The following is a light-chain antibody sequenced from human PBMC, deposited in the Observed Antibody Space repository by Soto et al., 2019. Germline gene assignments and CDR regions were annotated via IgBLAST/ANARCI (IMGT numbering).Light chain of an antibody. CDR1: QSVSNS. J-gene: IGKJ1*01. V-gene: IGKV3-15*01. CDR3: QQYYNWPPWT. CDR2: GAS. Sequence: EVVMTQSPATLSVSPGERATLSCRASQSVSNSLAWYQQEPGQAPRLLIYGASTRATGIPARFSGSGSGTEFTLTISSLQSEDFAVYYCQQYYNWPPWTFGQGTRWIS.